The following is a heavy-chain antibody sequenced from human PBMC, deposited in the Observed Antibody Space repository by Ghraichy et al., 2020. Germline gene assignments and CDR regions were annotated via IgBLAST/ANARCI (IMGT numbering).Heavy chain of an antibody. CDR1: GGSFSGYY. CDR3: ARGYYDSSGYYYDGFDP. D-gene: IGHD3-22*01. V-gene: IGHV4-34*01. Sequence: TLSLTCAVYGGSFSGYYWSWIRQPPGKGLEWIGEINHSGSTNYNPSLQSRVTISVDTSKNQFSLKLSSVTAADTAVYYCARGYYDSSGYYYDGFDPWGQGTLVTVSS. J-gene: IGHJ5*02. CDR2: INHSGST.